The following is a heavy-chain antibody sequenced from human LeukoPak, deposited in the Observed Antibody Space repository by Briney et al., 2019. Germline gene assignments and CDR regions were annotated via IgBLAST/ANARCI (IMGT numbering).Heavy chain of an antibody. J-gene: IGHJ4*02. Sequence: GASVKVSCKASGGTFSSYALSWVRQAPGQGLEWMGGIIPIVGTTNYAQMFQGRVTITADESTSTAYMELSSLRSEDTAVYYCARGGYYYDSSGYSHLPDYRGQGTLVTVSA. CDR1: GGTFSSYA. V-gene: IGHV1-69*13. CDR2: IIPIVGTT. CDR3: ARGGYYYDSSGYSHLPDY. D-gene: IGHD3-22*01.